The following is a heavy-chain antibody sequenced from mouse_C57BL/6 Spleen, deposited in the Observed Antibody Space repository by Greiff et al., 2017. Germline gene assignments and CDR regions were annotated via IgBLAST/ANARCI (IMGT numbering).Heavy chain of an antibody. CDR2: ISSGSSTI. CDR1: GFTFSDYG. V-gene: IGHV5-17*01. J-gene: IGHJ1*03. D-gene: IGHD1-1*01. Sequence: EVMLVESGGGLVKPGGSLKLSCAASGFTFSDYGMHWVRQAPEKGLEWVAYISSGSSTIYYADTVKGRFTISRDNAKNTLFLQMTSLRSEDTAMYYCALITTVVEGYFDVWGTGTTVTVSS. CDR3: ALITTVVEGYFDV.